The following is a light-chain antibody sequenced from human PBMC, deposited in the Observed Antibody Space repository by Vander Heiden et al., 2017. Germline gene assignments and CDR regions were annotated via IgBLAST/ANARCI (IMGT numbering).Light chain of an antibody. CDR2: AAS. CDR3: QQCHGDPMYT. V-gene: IGKV1-39*01. CDR1: QSISSY. Sequence: QMTQSPSSLSASVGDRVTITCRASQSISSYLNWYQQKPGKVPKLLIYAASSLQSGVPSRFSGSGSGTDFTLTISNLQPEDSGTYYCQQCHGDPMYTFGQGTKLEIK. J-gene: IGKJ2*01.